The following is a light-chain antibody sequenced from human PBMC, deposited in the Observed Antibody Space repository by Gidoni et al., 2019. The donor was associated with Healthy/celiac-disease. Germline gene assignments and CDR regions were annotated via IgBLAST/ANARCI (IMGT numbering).Light chain of an antibody. CDR2: KDS. Sequence: SYELTQPPPVAGSPGQTARITCPGDALPKQYAYWYQQKPGQAPVLVIYKDSERPSGIPERFSGSSSGTTVTLTISGVQAEDEADYYCQSADSSGTYWVFGGGTTLTVL. J-gene: IGLJ3*02. V-gene: IGLV3-25*03. CDR3: QSADSSGTYWV. CDR1: ALPKQY.